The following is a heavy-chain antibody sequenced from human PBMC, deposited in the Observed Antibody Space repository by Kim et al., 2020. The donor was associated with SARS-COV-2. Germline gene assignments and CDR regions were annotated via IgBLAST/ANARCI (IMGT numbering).Heavy chain of an antibody. D-gene: IGHD6-19*01. CDR3: VRVSGQYYYYYGMDV. V-gene: IGHV3-7*03. Sequence: GGSLRLSCAASGFTFRTYCMSWVRQAPGTGLEWVANIEQDGSKKYYVDSVKGRFTISRDNAKNSLDLQMNGLRAEDTVVYYCVRVSGQYYYYYGMDVWGQATTGTVSS. CDR2: IEQDGSKK. J-gene: IGHJ6*02. CDR1: GFTFRTYC.